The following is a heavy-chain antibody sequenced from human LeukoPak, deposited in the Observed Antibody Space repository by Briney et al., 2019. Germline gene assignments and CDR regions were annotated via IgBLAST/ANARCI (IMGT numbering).Heavy chain of an antibody. CDR1: GFSFNDYG. J-gene: IGHJ4*02. Sequence: GGSLRLSCAASGFSFNDYGMSWVRQAPGQGPEWVSGITWNGGSADYAASVKGRFTISRDNAKNSLYLQMNSLRAEDTAVYFCARSGYSSTWYLQNFELDYWGQGTLVTVSS. CDR3: ARSGYSSTWYLQNFELDY. D-gene: IGHD2-2*01. CDR2: ITWNGGSA. V-gene: IGHV3-20*04.